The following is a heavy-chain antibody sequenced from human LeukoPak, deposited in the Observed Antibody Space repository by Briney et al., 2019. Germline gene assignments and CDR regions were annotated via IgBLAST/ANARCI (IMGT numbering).Heavy chain of an antibody. CDR3: ARDIVVVPATFDY. J-gene: IGHJ4*02. V-gene: IGHV3-7*01. CDR2: INQDGGEK. CDR1: GFTFSSYW. D-gene: IGHD2-2*01. Sequence: GGSLRLSCAASGFTFSSYWMSWVRQAPGKGLEWVANINQDGGEKFYVDPVKGRFTISRDNAKNSLYLQMNSLRAEDTAMYYCARDIVVVPATFDYWGQGTLVSVSS.